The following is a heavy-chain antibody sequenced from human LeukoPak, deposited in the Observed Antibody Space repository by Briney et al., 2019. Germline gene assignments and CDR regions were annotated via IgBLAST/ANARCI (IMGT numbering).Heavy chain of an antibody. CDR3: ARSLNPYSSGWYDY. CDR2: IKQDGSEK. V-gene: IGHV3-7*01. CDR1: GFTISSYW. Sequence: GGSLRLSCAASGFTISSYWMSRVRQAPGKGLEWVANIKQDGSEKYYVDSVKGRFTISRDNAKNSLYLQMNSLRAEDTAVYYCARSLNPYSSGWYDYWGQGTLVTVSS. D-gene: IGHD6-19*01. J-gene: IGHJ4*02.